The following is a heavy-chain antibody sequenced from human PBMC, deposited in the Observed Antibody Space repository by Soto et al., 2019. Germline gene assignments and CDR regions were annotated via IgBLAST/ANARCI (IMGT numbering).Heavy chain of an antibody. J-gene: IGHJ4*02. CDR3: AKDRGGFTSGWEFFDF. D-gene: IGHD6-19*01. CDR1: GVAFSFYS. Sequence: EVVLLESGGGLVQPGGSLRLSCEVSGVAFSFYSMSWVRQAPGKGLEWVASISGNGGTTYYAASGKGRFTFSRDNSKNTVYLQMNRPRGEDTAVYYWAKDRGGFTSGWEFFDFWGQGTLVTVSS. V-gene: IGHV3-23*01. CDR2: ISGNGGTT.